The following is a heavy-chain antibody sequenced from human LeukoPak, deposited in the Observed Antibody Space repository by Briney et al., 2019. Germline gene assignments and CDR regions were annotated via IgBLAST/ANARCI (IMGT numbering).Heavy chain of an antibody. V-gene: IGHV3-30*04. CDR1: GFTFSSYA. CDR2: ISYDGSNK. CDR3: ARESDIVVVTDAFDI. D-gene: IGHD2-21*02. J-gene: IGHJ3*02. Sequence: GGSLRLSCAASGFTFSSYAMHWVRQAPGKGLEWVAVISYDGSNKYYADSVKGRFTISRGNSKNTLYLQMNSLRAEDTAVYYCARESDIVVVTDAFDIWGQGTMVTVSS.